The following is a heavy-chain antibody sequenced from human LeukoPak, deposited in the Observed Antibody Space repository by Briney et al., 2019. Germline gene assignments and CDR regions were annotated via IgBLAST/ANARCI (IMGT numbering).Heavy chain of an antibody. D-gene: IGHD3-10*01. CDR2: INPNSGGT. CDR1: GYTFTGYY. J-gene: IGHJ4*02. V-gene: IGHV1-2*02. CDR3: ARAMFTYYYGSGSSEF. Sequence: ASVKVSCKASGYTFTGYYMHWVRQAPGQGLEWMGWINPNSGGTNYAQKFQGRVTMTRDTSISTAYMELSRLRSDDTAVYYCARAMFTYYYGSGSSEFWGQGTLVTVSS.